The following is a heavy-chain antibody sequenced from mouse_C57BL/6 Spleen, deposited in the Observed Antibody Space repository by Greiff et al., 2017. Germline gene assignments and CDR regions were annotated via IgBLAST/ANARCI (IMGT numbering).Heavy chain of an antibody. CDR1: GYTFTSYG. Sequence: QVQLQQSGAELARPGASVKLSCKASGYTFTSYGISWVKQSTGQGLAWIGEIYPSSGNTYYNEKFKGKATLTADHSSSTAYMELRSLTSEDSAVXFCATGHYYGSSYGFYYYARDYWGQGTSVTVSS. V-gene: IGHV1-81*01. CDR3: ATGHYYGSSYGFYYYARDY. D-gene: IGHD1-1*01. J-gene: IGHJ4*01. CDR2: IYPSSGNT.